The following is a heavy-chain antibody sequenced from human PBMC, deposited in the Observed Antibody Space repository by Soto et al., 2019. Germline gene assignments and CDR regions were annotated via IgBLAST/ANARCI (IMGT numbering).Heavy chain of an antibody. V-gene: IGHV4-34*01. D-gene: IGHD3-3*01. J-gene: IGHJ4*02. CDR3: ARDEPGLRFLGY. CDR2: INHSGST. Sequence: QVQLQQWGAGLLKPSETLSLTCAVYGGSFSGYYWNWIRQSPGKGLEWIGEINHSGSTNYNPSLKSRVTISVDTSKNHFSRKLSAVTAADTAVYYCARDEPGLRFLGYWGQGTRFTVSS. CDR1: GGSFSGYY.